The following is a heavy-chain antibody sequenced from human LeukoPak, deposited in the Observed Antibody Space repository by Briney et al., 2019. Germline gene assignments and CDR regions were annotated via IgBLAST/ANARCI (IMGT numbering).Heavy chain of an antibody. CDR3: AGNIRFDP. V-gene: IGHV3-64*01. CDR2: ISENGGT. D-gene: IGHD2/OR15-2a*01. CDR1: GFIFSSYS. J-gene: IGHJ5*02. Sequence: GSLRLSCAASGFIFSSYSMHWVRQAPGKGLEYVSAISENGGTYYANSVKGRFTISRDNSKNMLYLQMGSLRTEDTAVYYCAGNIRFDPWGQGTLVTVSS.